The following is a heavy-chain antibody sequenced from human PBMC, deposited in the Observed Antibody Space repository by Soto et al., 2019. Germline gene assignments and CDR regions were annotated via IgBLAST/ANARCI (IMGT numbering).Heavy chain of an antibody. CDR2: IYPGDSDI. CDR3: AGGGVRGVITRTRDYYGMDV. D-gene: IGHD3-10*01. CDR1: GYSFTSSW. V-gene: IGHV5-51*01. J-gene: IGHJ6*02. Sequence: PGESLKISCKVSGYSFTSSWIGWVRQMPGKGLEWMGVIYPGDSDIRYSPSFQGQVTISADKSISTAYLQWSSLKASDTAMYYCAGGGVRGVITRTRDYYGMDVWGQGTTVTVSS.